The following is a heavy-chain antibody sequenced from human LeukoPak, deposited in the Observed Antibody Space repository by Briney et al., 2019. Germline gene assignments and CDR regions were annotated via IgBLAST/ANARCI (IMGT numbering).Heavy chain of an antibody. Sequence: SVKVSCKASGGTFSSYAISWVRQAPGQGLEWMGGIILIFGTANYAQKFQGRVTITADESTSTAYMELSSLRSEDTAVYYCARSLLSSSWRDYWGQGTLVTVSS. CDR3: ARSLLSSSWRDY. V-gene: IGHV1-69*13. J-gene: IGHJ4*02. D-gene: IGHD6-13*01. CDR2: IILIFGTA. CDR1: GGTFSSYA.